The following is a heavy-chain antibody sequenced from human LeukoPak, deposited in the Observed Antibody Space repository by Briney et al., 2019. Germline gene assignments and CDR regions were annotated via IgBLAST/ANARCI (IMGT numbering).Heavy chain of an antibody. V-gene: IGHV3-66*02. J-gene: IGHJ4*02. CDR2: IYSGGST. CDR3: ARDSVGGFIDY. CDR1: GLTVSSNY. Sequence: GGSLRLSRAASGLTVSSNYMGWVRQAPGKGLEWVSVIYSGGSTYYADSVKGRFTISRDNSKNTLYLQMNSLRAEVTAVYYCARDSVGGFIDYWGQGTLVTVSS. D-gene: IGHD3-16*01.